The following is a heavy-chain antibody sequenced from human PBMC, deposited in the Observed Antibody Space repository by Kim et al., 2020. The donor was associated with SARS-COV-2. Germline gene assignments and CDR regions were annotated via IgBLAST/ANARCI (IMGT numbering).Heavy chain of an antibody. CDR1: GDIFTNYG. Sequence: ASVKVSCKASGDIFTNYGFIWVRQAPGQGLEWMGWISAYSGEKNYAPRFQGRIVMTTETSTTTVYMELSSLTYDDTAVYSCARDRTNTWDGGYWGQGTLV. CDR2: ISAYSGEK. J-gene: IGHJ4*02. CDR3: ARDRTNTWDGGY. V-gene: IGHV1-18*01. D-gene: IGHD2-2*01.